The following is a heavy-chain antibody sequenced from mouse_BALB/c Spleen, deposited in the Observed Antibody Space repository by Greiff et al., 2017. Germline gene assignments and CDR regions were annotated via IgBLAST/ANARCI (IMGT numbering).Heavy chain of an antibody. CDR3: ARSRGYYLAY. CDR2: ISSGSSTI. CDR1: GFTFSSFG. D-gene: IGHD2-3*01. Sequence: EVHLVESGGGLVQPGGSRKLSCAASGFTFSSFGMHWVRQAPEKGLEWVAYISSGSSTIYYADTVKGRFTISRDNPKNTLFLQMTSLRSEDTAMYYCARSRGYYLAYWGQGTLVTVSA. V-gene: IGHV5-17*02. J-gene: IGHJ3*01.